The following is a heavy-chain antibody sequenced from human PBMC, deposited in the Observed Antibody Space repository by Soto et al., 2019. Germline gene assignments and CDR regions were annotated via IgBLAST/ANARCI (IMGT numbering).Heavy chain of an antibody. V-gene: IGHV4-59*01. CDR3: ARDNLRLDAFDI. Sequence: QVQLQESGPGLVKPSETLSLTCTVSGGSISSYYWSWIRQPPGKGLEWIGYIYYSGSTNYNPSLKSRVTISVDTSKNQFSLKLSSVTAADTAVYYCARDNLRLDAFDIWGHGTMVTVSS. CDR2: IYYSGST. CDR1: GGSISSYY. J-gene: IGHJ3*02.